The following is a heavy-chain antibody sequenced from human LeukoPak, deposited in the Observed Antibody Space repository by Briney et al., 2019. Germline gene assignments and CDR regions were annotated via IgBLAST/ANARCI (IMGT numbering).Heavy chain of an antibody. J-gene: IGHJ4*02. CDR3: ARDPEMATNSNDY. D-gene: IGHD5-24*01. Sequence: GGSLRLSCAPSGFTVSSNYMSWVRQAPGKGLEWVSVIYSGGSTYYADSVKGRFTISRDNSKNTLYLQMNSLRAEDTAVYYCARDPEMATNSNDYWGQGTLVSVSS. V-gene: IGHV3-66*01. CDR2: IYSGGST. CDR1: GFTVSSNY.